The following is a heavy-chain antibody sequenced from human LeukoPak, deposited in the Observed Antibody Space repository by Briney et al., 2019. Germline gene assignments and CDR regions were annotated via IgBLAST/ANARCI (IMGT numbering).Heavy chain of an antibody. D-gene: IGHD3-22*01. J-gene: IGHJ4*02. V-gene: IGHV4-34*01. Sequence: SETLSLTCAVYGGSFSGYYWSWIRQPPGKGLEWIGEINHSGSTNYTPSLKSRVTISVDTSKNQFSLKLSSVTAADTAVYYCAGGKYYYDSSGPSSYDYWGQGTLVTVSS. CDR2: INHSGST. CDR3: AGGKYYYDSSGPSSYDY. CDR1: GGSFSGYY.